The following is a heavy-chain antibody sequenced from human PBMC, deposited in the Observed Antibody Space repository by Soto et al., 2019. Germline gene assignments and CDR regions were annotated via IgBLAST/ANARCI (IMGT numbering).Heavy chain of an antibody. D-gene: IGHD1-26*01. V-gene: IGHV3-30*18. CDR1: GFTFSSYG. CDR2: ISYDGSNK. J-gene: IGHJ3*02. Sequence: GSLRLSCAASGFTFSSYGMHWVRQAPGKGLEWVAVISYDGSNKYYADSVKGRFTISRDNSKNTLYLQMNSLRAEDTAVYYCAKLRMVGATLDAFDIWGQGT. CDR3: AKLRMVGATLDAFDI.